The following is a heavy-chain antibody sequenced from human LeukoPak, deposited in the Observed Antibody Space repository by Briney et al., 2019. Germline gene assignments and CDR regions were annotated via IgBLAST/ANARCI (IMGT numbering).Heavy chain of an antibody. V-gene: IGHV4-34*01. Sequence: SETLSLTCAVYGGSFSDYYWSWIRQPPGKGLEWIGEINHSGSTNYNPSLKSRVTISVDTSKNQFSLKLSSVTAADTAVYYCARAHYYHFNPHYYFDYWGQGTLVIVSS. D-gene: IGHD1-26*01. CDR3: ARAHYYHFNPHYYFDY. CDR1: GGSFSDYY. CDR2: INHSGST. J-gene: IGHJ4*02.